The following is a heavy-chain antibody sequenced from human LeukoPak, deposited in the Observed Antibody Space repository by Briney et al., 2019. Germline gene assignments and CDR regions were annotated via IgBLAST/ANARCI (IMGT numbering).Heavy chain of an antibody. Sequence: PGGSLRLSCTTSGFTFGDYAMTWVRQAPGKGLDWVSLISFSGANSYYADSVKGRFTISRDNSKDTLFLQMNSLRAEDTAIYYCARDIQLSTWGLGTMVTVSS. CDR1: GFTFGDYA. CDR3: ARDIQLST. J-gene: IGHJ3*01. D-gene: IGHD5-24*01. CDR2: ISFSGANS. V-gene: IGHV3-23*01.